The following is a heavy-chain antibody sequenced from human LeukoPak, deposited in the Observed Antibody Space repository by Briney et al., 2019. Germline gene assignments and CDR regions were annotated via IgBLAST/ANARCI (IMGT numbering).Heavy chain of an antibody. V-gene: IGHV1-2*02. CDR2: INPNSGDT. CDR1: GYTFGGYY. CDR3: ARGSVPNWFDP. Sequence: GASVKVSCKASGYTFGGYYLHWVRQAPGQGLEWMGWINPNSGDTKYAQKFQGRVTMTRDTSISTAYMELSRLRSDDTAVYYCARGSVPNWFDPWGQGTLVTVSS. J-gene: IGHJ5*02.